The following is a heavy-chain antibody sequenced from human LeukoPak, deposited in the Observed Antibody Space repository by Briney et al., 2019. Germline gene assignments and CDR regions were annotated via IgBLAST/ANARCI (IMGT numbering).Heavy chain of an antibody. CDR2: ISGSGGST. CDR1: GFTFSSYA. V-gene: IGHV3-23*01. Sequence: SGGSLRLSCAASGFTFSSYAMSWVRQAPLKGLEWVSDISGSGGSTYYADSVKGRFTISRDNSKNTLYLQMNSLRAEDTAVYYCARDRFVYTHWGQGTLVAVSS. J-gene: IGHJ4*02. D-gene: IGHD2-2*02. CDR3: ARDRFVYTH.